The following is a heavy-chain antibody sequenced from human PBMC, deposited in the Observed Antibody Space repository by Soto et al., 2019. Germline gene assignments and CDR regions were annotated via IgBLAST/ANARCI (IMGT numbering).Heavy chain of an antibody. Sequence: PSETLSLTCTVTGDAVTSAGYYWTWIRQSPGKGLEWIGYISHSGRTTYNPSLKTRVTISLDMPNHQYSLRLSSVNAADTAVYYCARDSPPVDYWGQGTLVTVSS. J-gene: IGHJ4*02. CDR3: ARDSPPVDY. V-gene: IGHV4-61*08. CDR2: ISHSGRT. CDR1: GDAVTSAGYY.